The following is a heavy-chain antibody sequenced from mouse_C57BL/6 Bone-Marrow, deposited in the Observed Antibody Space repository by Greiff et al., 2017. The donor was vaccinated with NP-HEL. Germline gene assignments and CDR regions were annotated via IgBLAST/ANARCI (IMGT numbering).Heavy chain of an antibody. CDR2: IWSGGST. J-gene: IGHJ4*01. D-gene: IGHD1-1*01. CDR3: ASHYYGSSYSYYAMDY. CDR1: GFSLTSYG. V-gene: IGHV2-2*01. Sequence: VQRVESGPGLVQPSQCLSITCTVSGFSLTSYGVHWVRQSPGKGLEWLGVIWSGGSTDYNAAFISRLSISKDDAKSQVFFKMNSLQADDTAIYYCASHYYGSSYSYYAMDYWGQGTSVTVSS.